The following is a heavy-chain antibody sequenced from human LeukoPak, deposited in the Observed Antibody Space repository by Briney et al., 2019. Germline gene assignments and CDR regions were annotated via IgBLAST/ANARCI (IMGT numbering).Heavy chain of an antibody. V-gene: IGHV3-7*01. J-gene: IGHJ4*02. CDR1: GFTFSSDW. Sequence: PGGSLRLSCAASGFTFSSDWMTWVRQAPGKGLEWVANINRDETKKHYLDSVKGRFTISRDNAKNSLYLQMNSLRVEDTAVYYCAYGSGSSQGPFAYWGQGTLVTVSS. CDR3: AYGSGSSQGPFAY. D-gene: IGHD3-10*01. CDR2: INRDETKK.